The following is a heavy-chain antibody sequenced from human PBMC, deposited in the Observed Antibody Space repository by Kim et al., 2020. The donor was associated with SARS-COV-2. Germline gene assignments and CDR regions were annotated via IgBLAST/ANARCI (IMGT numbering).Heavy chain of an antibody. CDR1: EFTFKNAW. J-gene: IGHJ4*02. V-gene: IGHV3-15*01. Sequence: GGSLRLSCAASEFTFKNAWMSWVRQAPGKGLEWVGRIKSKTDGGTTDYATPVKGRFTISRDDSKNTLYLQMNSLKTEDTAVYYCTSALSRYDYWGRGTLVTVSS. CDR2: IKSKTDGGTT. CDR3: TSALSRYDY.